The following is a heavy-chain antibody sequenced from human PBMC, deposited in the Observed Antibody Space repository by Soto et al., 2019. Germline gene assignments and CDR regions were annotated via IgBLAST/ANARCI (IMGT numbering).Heavy chain of an antibody. D-gene: IGHD3-16*01. CDR3: VCGGNFCVY. CDR1: GFTFSTYW. CDR2: LDQDGIES. J-gene: IGHJ4*02. V-gene: IGHV3-7*01. Sequence: EVQLVESGGGLVQPGGSLRLSCAASGFTFSTYWMTWVRRPPGKGLEWVANLDQDGIESYYVDSVRGRFTISRDNAKNSLYLQMNSLRGEETDVYYCVCGGNFCVYWGPGTLVTVS.